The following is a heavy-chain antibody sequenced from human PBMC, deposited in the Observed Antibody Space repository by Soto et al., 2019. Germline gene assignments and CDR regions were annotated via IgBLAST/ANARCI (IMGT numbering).Heavy chain of an antibody. Sequence: QVQLQESGPGLVKPSETLSLTCTVSGGSISSYYWSWIRQPPGKGLEWIGYIYYSGSTNYNPSLKSRVTISVDTSKNQFSLKLSSVTAADTAVYYCARRSNYYGSGSYSHYGMDVWGQGTTVTVSS. D-gene: IGHD3-10*01. CDR3: ARRSNYYGSGSYSHYGMDV. CDR2: IYYSGST. V-gene: IGHV4-59*01. J-gene: IGHJ6*02. CDR1: GGSISSYY.